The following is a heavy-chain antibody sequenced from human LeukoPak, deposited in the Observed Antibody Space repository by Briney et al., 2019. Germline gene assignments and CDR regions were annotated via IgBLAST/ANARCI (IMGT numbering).Heavy chain of an antibody. J-gene: IGHJ4*02. V-gene: IGHV3-48*01. CDR3: ATLDYYDKSPRILDY. D-gene: IGHD3-22*01. Sequence: GGSLRLSCAASGFTFNGYGMNWVRQAPGKGLEWVSYISSISSTIYYSDSVKGRFTISRDNAKNSLYLQMNSLRAEDTAVYYCATLDYYDKSPRILDYWGQGTLVTVAS. CDR1: GFTFNGYG. CDR2: ISSISSTI.